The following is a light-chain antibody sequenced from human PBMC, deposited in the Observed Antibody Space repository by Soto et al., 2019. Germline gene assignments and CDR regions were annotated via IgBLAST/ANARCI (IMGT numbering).Light chain of an antibody. J-gene: IGKJ5*01. CDR2: GAS. CDR3: QQYNEWPPIT. V-gene: IGKV3-15*01. Sequence: EIVLTQSPATLSLSPGDRATLSCRASQSVSSTYLAWYQQKPGQPPRLVIYGASTRATGIPARFSGSGSGTEFTLTISSLQSEDFAVYYCQQYNEWPPITFGQGTRLEIK. CDR1: QSVSSTY.